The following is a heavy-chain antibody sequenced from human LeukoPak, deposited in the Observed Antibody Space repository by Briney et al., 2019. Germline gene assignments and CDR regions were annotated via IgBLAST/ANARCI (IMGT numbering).Heavy chain of an antibody. CDR2: IKQDGSEK. CDR1: GFTFSSYW. D-gene: IGHD3-3*01. CDR3: ARAPAMILRPNYMDV. Sequence: GGSLRLSCAASGFTFSSYWMSWVRQAPGKGLEWVANIKQDGSEKYYVDSVKGRFTISRDNAKNSLYLQMNSLRAEDTAVYYCARAPAMILRPNYMDVWGKGTTVTVSS. V-gene: IGHV3-7*01. J-gene: IGHJ6*03.